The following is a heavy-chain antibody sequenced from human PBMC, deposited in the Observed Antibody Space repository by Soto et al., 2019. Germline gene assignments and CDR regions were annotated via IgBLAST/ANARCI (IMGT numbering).Heavy chain of an antibody. CDR1: GFTFSSYE. CDR2: ISSGSSTI. CDR3: ARGGSWYKFDY. J-gene: IGHJ4*02. V-gene: IGHV3-48*03. D-gene: IGHD6-13*01. Sequence: GGSLRLSCAAFGFTFSSYEMNWVRQAPGKGLEWVSYISSGSSTIYYADSVKGRFTMSRDNAKNSLYLQMNSLRAEDTAVYYCARGGSWYKFDYWGQGTLVTVS.